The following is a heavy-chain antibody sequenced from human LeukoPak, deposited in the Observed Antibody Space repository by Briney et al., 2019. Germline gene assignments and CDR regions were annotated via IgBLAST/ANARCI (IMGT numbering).Heavy chain of an antibody. CDR3: ARGLGYSYAEGDAFDI. Sequence: SETLSLTCTVSGGLISSSSYYWGWIRQPPEKGLEWIGSFYYSGSTNYNPSLKSRVTISVDTSKNQFSLKLSSVTAADTAVYYCARGLGYSYAEGDAFDIWGQGTMVTVSS. J-gene: IGHJ3*02. CDR1: GGLISSSSYY. D-gene: IGHD5-18*01. V-gene: IGHV4-39*07. CDR2: FYYSGST.